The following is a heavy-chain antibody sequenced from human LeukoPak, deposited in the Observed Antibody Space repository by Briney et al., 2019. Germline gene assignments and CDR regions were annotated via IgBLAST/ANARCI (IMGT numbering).Heavy chain of an antibody. V-gene: IGHV3-30*01. CDR2: ISYDGSHQ. D-gene: IGHD1-26*01. J-gene: IGHJ4*02. Sequence: GGSLRLSCAVSGFTFSHYAMHWIRQAPGKGLEWVAVISYDGSHQYSADSVKGRLTISRDNSRHTLYLQMNTLRPDDTAVYYCARARNGTLKYWGQGTLVTVSS. CDR1: GFTFSHYA. CDR3: ARARNGTLKY.